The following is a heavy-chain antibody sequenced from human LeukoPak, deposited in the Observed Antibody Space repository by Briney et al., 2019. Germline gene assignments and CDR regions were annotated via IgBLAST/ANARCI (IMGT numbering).Heavy chain of an antibody. CDR3: AREILGGFNPGAY. V-gene: IGHV4-4*02. Sequence: PSETLSLTCTVSLDSTTSNFWSWVRPPPGKGLEWIGEIHRSGSPNYSPSLQSRVTISIDRSRNQIALELSSVTAADTAVYYCAREILGGFNPGAYWGQGTLVTVSS. J-gene: IGHJ4*02. CDR1: LDSTTSNF. D-gene: IGHD1-14*01. CDR2: IHRSGSP.